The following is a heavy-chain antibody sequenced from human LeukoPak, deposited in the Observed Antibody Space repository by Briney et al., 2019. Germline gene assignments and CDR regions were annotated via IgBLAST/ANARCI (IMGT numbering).Heavy chain of an antibody. CDR1: GYTFTGYY. V-gene: IGHV1-2*02. CDR2: INPNSGGT. D-gene: IGHD2-15*01. CDR3: ARDIVVVVAAENWFDP. Sequence: ASVKVSCKASGYTFTGYYMHWVRQAPGQGLEWMGWINPNSGGTNYVQKFQGRVTMTRDTSISTAYMELSRLRSDDTAVYYCARDIVVVVAAENWFDPWGQGTLVTVSS. J-gene: IGHJ5*02.